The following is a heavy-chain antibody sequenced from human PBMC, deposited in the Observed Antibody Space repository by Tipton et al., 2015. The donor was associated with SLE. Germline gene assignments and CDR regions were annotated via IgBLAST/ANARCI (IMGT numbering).Heavy chain of an antibody. CDR1: GGSIGSDNDY. CDR3: AQAHLWGSYRYASDI. CDR2: LYYDETT. V-gene: IGHV4-39*07. D-gene: IGHD3-16*02. Sequence: TLSLTCTVSGGSIGSDNDYWGWIRQPPGKGLEWIGSLYYDETTYSNPSLRRRLTLSVDTSKNQFSLKLSSVTAADTAVYYFAQAHLWGSYRYASDIWGQGTMVTVSS. J-gene: IGHJ3*02.